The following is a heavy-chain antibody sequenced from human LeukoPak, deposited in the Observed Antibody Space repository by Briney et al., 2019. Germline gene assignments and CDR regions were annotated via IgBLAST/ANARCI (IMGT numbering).Heavy chain of an antibody. CDR1: GFTFSSYG. CDR2: IWYDGRNK. J-gene: IGHJ5*02. CDR3: ARDWSPNWFDP. V-gene: IGHV3-33*08. Sequence: GGSLRLSCAASGFTFSSYGMHWVRQAPGRGLEWVGLIWYDGRNKYYADSVKGRFTISRDNAKNSLYLEMNSLRAEDTAVYYCARDWSPNWFDPWGQGTLVTVSS.